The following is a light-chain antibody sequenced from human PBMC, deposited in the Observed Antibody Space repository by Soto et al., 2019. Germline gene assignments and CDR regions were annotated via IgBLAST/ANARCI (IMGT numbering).Light chain of an antibody. CDR3: GTWDSSLSAGGVV. CDR2: DNN. V-gene: IGLV1-51*01. Sequence: QSVLTQPPSVSVAPGQKVTISRSGSSSNIGNNYVSWYQQLPGTAPKLLIYDNNKRPSGIPDRFSGSKSGTSATLGITGLQTGDEADYYCGTWDSSLSAGGVVFGGGTKLTVL. J-gene: IGLJ2*01. CDR1: SSNIGNNY.